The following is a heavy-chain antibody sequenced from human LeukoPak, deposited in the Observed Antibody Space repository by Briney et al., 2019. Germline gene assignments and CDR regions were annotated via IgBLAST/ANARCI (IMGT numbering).Heavy chain of an antibody. Sequence: GGSPQISCKGSGYNFTSYWIGWVRPLPGKGLEWMGILYPGDSDTRYSPSFQDQVTSSVDKSISTAYLQWSSLKASDTAMYYCARGPYAYTSSATLGSYNWFDPWGQGSLVTVSS. V-gene: IGHV5-51*01. CDR3: ARGPYAYTSSATLGSYNWFDP. CDR2: LYPGDSDT. D-gene: IGHD2-2*02. CDR1: GYNFTSYW. J-gene: IGHJ5*02.